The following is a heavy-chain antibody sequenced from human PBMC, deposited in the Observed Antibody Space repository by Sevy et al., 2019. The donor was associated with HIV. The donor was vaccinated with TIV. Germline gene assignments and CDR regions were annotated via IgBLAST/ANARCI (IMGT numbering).Heavy chain of an antibody. J-gene: IGHJ3*02. CDR1: GFTFSSYG. CDR3: VRDGTTTCLHAFDI. Sequence: GGSLRLSCAASGFTFSSYGMHWVRQAPGKGLEWVAVIWYDGSNKYYADSVKGRFTISRDNSKNTLYLQMNSLRAEDTAVYYCVRDGTTTCLHAFDIWGQGTMVTVSS. CDR2: IWYDGSNK. D-gene: IGHD4-17*01. V-gene: IGHV3-33*01.